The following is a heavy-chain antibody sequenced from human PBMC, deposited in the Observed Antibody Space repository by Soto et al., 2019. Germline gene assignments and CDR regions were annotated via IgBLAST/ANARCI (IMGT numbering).Heavy chain of an antibody. CDR2: ISYDGSNK. Sequence: SGGSLRLSCAASGFTFSSYAMHWVRQAPGKGLEWVAVISYDGSNKYYADSVKGRFTISRDNSKNTLYLQMNSLRAEDTAVYYCARVGAAYITPSDYYYGMDVWGQGTTVTVSS. V-gene: IGHV3-30-3*01. D-gene: IGHD6-13*01. J-gene: IGHJ6*02. CDR1: GFTFSSYA. CDR3: ARVGAAYITPSDYYYGMDV.